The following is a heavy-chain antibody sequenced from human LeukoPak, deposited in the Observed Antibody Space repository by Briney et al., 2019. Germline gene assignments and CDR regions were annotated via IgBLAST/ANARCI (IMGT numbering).Heavy chain of an antibody. CDR3: AIPNLFDDYGDSYAMDV. J-gene: IGHJ6*02. V-gene: IGHV4-59*12. CDR1: GGSISSYY. Sequence: NPSETLSLTCTVSGGSISSYYWSWIRQPPGKGLEWIGYIYYSGSTNYNPSLKSRVTISVDTSKNQFSLKLSSVTAADTAVYYCAIPNLFDDYGDSYAMDVWGQGTTVTVSS. D-gene: IGHD4-17*01. CDR2: IYYSGST.